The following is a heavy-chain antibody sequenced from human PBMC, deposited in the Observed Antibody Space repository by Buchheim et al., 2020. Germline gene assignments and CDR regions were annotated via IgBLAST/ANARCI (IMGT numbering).Heavy chain of an antibody. D-gene: IGHD6-25*01. CDR2: ISYDGSNK. V-gene: IGHV3-30-3*01. Sequence: QVQLVESGGGVVQPGRSLRLSCAASGFTFSSYAMHWVRQAPGKGLEWVAVISYDGSNKYYADSVKGRFTISRDNSKNTLYLQMNSLRAEDTAVYYCATSGGTDFDYWGQGTL. CDR3: ATSGGTDFDY. J-gene: IGHJ4*02. CDR1: GFTFSSYA.